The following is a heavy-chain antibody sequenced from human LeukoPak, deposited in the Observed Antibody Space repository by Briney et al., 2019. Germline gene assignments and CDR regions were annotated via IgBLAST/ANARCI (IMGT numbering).Heavy chain of an antibody. CDR3: ARGGGNYDSSGCFDY. J-gene: IGHJ4*02. CDR2: IRYDGSNK. D-gene: IGHD3-22*01. Sequence: PGGSLRLSCAASGFTFSSYGMHWVRQAPGKGLEWVAFIRYDGSNKYYADSVKGRFTISRDNSKNTLYLQMNSLRAEDTAVYYCARGGGNYDSSGCFDYWGQGTLVTVSS. V-gene: IGHV3-30*02. CDR1: GFTFSSYG.